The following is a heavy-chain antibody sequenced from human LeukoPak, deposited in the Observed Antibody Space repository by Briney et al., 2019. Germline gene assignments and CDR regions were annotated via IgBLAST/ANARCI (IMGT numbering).Heavy chain of an antibody. Sequence: GGSLTLSCAASEFSFDNYDMSWVRQILEKGLEWVSSISSDGVTFYADSVKGRFTMSRDKSRKTLYLQMNSLRTDDTATYYCAKGPNFGSWRAVHYWGQGSLVTVSP. V-gene: IGHV3-23*01. CDR2: ISSDGVT. CDR1: EFSFDNYD. D-gene: IGHD3-10*01. J-gene: IGHJ4*02. CDR3: AKGPNFGSWRAVHY.